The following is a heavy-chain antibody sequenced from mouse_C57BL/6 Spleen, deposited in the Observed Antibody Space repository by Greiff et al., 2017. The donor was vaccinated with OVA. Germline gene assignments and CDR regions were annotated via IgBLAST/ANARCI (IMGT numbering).Heavy chain of an antibody. CDR2: ISSGSSTI. CDR3: ARRDYGSNPWFAY. D-gene: IGHD1-1*01. CDR1: GFTFSDYG. V-gene: IGHV5-17*01. J-gene: IGHJ3*01. Sequence: EVQLQQSGGGLVKPGGSLKLSCAASGFTFSDYGMHWVRQAPEKGLEWVAYISSGSSTIYYADTVKGRFTISRDNAKNTLFLQMTSLRSEDTAMYYCARRDYGSNPWFAYWGQGTLVTVSA.